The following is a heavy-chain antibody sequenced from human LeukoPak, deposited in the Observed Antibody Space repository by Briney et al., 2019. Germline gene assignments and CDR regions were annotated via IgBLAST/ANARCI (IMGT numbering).Heavy chain of an antibody. J-gene: IGHJ4*02. Sequence: GGSLRLSCAASGFTFSSYAMSWVRQAPGKGLEWVSAISGSGGSTYYAGSGKGRFTISRDNSKNTLYLQMNSLRAEDTAVYYCASLTYSGSYYGLRWGTFDYWGQGTLVTVSS. D-gene: IGHD1-26*01. CDR2: ISGSGGST. V-gene: IGHV3-23*01. CDR3: ASLTYSGSYYGLRWGTFDY. CDR1: GFTFSSYA.